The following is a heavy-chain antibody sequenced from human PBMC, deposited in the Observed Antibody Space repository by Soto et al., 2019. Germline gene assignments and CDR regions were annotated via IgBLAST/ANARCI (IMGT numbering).Heavy chain of an antibody. V-gene: IGHV4-4*02. CDR3: SGGGRPGQIDWFDP. CDR1: GGSLSSCNW. CDR2: IYRYGST. D-gene: IGHD2-21*01. J-gene: IGHJ5*02. Sequence: QVQLQESGPRLVKPSGTLSLTCAVYGGSLSSCNWWSWVRQPPGKGLEWIGEIYRYGSTSYNPSLKRRVTIAVDKSKNQISLKMTSVTAADTAVYFCSGGGRPGQIDWFDPWGQGILVTVSS.